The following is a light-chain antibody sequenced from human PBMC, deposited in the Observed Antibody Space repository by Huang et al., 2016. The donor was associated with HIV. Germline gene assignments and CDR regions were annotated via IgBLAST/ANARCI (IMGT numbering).Light chain of an antibody. V-gene: IGKV4-1*01. CDR1: QSVLYSSNNKNY. Sequence: DIVMTQSPDSLAVSLGEGATINCKSSQSVLYSSNNKNYLVWYQQKPGQPPKLLIYWASTRESGVPDRLSGSGSGTDFTLTISSLQAEDVAVYYCQQYYSAPLTFGGGTKVEIK. CDR2: WAS. J-gene: IGKJ4*01. CDR3: QQYYSAPLT.